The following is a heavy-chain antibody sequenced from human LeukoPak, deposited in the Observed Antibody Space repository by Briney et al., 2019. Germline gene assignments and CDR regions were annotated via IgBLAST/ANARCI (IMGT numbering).Heavy chain of an antibody. CDR1: GGSISSYY. D-gene: IGHD3-3*01. CDR3: ARGIGVVIRNWFDP. J-gene: IGHJ5*02. CDR2: IYYSGST. Sequence: PSETLSLTCIVSGGSISSYYWGWIRQPPGKGLEWIGSIYYSGSTYYNPSLKSRVTISVDTSKNQFSLKLSSVTAADTAVYYCARGIGVVIRNWFDPWGQGTLVTVSS. V-gene: IGHV4-39*01.